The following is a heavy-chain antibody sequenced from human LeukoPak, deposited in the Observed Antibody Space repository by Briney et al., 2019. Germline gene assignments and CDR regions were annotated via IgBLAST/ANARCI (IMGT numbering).Heavy chain of an antibody. J-gene: IGHJ3*02. CDR2: IYYSGST. Sequence: SETLSLTCTVSGGSISSYYWSWIRQPPGKGLEWIGYIYYSGSTNYNPSLKSRVTISVDTSKNQFSLKLSSVTAADTAVYYCARVFPGSSDAFDIWGQGTMVTVSS. CDR3: ARVFPGSSDAFDI. CDR1: GGSISSYY. V-gene: IGHV4-59*01. D-gene: IGHD6-13*01.